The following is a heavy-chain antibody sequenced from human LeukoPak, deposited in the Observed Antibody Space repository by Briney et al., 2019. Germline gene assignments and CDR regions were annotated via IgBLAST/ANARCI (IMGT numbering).Heavy chain of an antibody. CDR2: ISAYNGNT. CDR1: GYTFTSYS. CDR3: ARASYCSGGSCYSDY. D-gene: IGHD2-15*01. J-gene: IGHJ4*02. V-gene: IGHV1-18*01. Sequence: GASVKVSCKASGYTFTSYSISWVRQAPGQGHEWMGWISAYNGNTIYAQKVKGRVTMTTDTSTSTAYMELRSLKSDDTAVYYCARASYCSGGSCYSDYWGQGTLVTVSS.